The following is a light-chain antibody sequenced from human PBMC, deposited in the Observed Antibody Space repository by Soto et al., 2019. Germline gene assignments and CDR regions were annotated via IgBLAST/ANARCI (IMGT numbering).Light chain of an antibody. Sequence: QSVLTPASPLSGAPGTSITISRPWTSRDVGSYNLVSWYQQHPGKAPKLMISEGGQRPSGASDRFSGSKSGNTASLTISGLQAEDEADYYCCSYADGSSYVFGTGTKVTVL. J-gene: IGLJ1*01. CDR3: CSYADGSSYV. CDR2: EGG. V-gene: IGLV2-23*01. CDR1: SRDVGSYNL.